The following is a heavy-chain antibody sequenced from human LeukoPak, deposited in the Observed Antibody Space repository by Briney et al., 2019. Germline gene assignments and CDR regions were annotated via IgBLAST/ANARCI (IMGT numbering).Heavy chain of an antibody. CDR1: GFTFSSYS. D-gene: IGHD1-26*01. J-gene: IGHJ4*02. Sequence: PGGSLRLSCAASGFTFSSYSMNWVRQAPGKGLEWVSYISSSSSTIYYADSVKGRFTISRDNAKNSLYLQMNSLRAEDTAVYYCARDSRGSLLPVTTNWGQGTLVTVSS. V-gene: IGHV3-48*04. CDR3: ARDSRGSLLPVTTN. CDR2: ISSSSSTI.